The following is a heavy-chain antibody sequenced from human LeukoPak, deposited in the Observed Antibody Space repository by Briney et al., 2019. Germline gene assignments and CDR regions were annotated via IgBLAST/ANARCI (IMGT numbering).Heavy chain of an antibody. CDR2: INAANGDT. Sequence: GASVKVSCKASGYTFTNYAMHWVRQAPGQRLEWMGWINAANGDTEYSQKFQGRVTIIRDTSASTAYMELSSLRSEDTAVYYCARGSLTVTRPEYYYGMDVWGQGTTVTVSS. D-gene: IGHD4-11*01. V-gene: IGHV1-3*01. J-gene: IGHJ6*02. CDR1: GYTFTNYA. CDR3: ARGSLTVTRPEYYYGMDV.